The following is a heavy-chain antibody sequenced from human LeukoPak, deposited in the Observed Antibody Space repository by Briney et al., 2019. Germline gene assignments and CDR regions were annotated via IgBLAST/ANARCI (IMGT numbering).Heavy chain of an antibody. CDR3: ARTGSELDWFDP. D-gene: IGHD1-14*01. CDR1: GYTFTSYG. Sequence: GASVTVSCKASGYTFTSYGISWVRQAPGQGLEWMGWISAYDGNTNYAQKLQGRVTMATDTSTSTAYMELRSLRSDDTAVFYYARTGSELDWFDPWGQGTLVTVSS. J-gene: IGHJ5*02. V-gene: IGHV1-18*01. CDR2: ISAYDGNT.